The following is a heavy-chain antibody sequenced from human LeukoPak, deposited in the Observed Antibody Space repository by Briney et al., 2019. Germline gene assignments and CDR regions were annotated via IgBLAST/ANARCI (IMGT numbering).Heavy chain of an antibody. CDR2: IRYDGSNK. Sequence: GGSLRLSCAASGFTFSSYGMHWVRQAPGKGLEGVAFIRYDGSNKYYADSVKGRFTIPRDNSKNTLYLQMNSLRAEDTAVYYCTKFSLRGTYSFDHWGQGTLVTVSS. CDR3: TKFSLRGTYSFDH. V-gene: IGHV3-30*02. D-gene: IGHD1-26*01. J-gene: IGHJ4*02. CDR1: GFTFSSYG.